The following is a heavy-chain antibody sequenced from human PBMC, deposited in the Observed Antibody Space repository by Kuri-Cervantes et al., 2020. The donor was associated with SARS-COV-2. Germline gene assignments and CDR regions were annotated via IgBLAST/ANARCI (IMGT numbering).Heavy chain of an antibody. V-gene: IGHV1-18*01. CDR3: ARDRLRVITFGGVKQTAY. D-gene: IGHD3-16*01. CDR2: ISAYNGNT. J-gene: IGHJ4*02. Sequence: ASVKVSCKASGYTFTSYGISWVRQAPGQGLEWMGWISAYNGNTNYAQKPQGRVTMTTDTSTSTAYMELRSLRSDDTAVYYCARDRLRVITFGGVKQTAYWGQGTPVTVSS. CDR1: GYTFTSYG.